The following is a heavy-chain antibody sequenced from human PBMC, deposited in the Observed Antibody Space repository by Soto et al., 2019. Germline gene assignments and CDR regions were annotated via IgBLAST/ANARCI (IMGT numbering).Heavy chain of an antibody. CDR1: GFTVSSNY. D-gene: IGHD6-13*01. CDR3: ARAIAAAGTAHFDY. Sequence: EVQLVESGGGLVQPGGSLRLSCAASGFTVSSNYMSWVRQAPGKGLEWVSVIYSGGSTYYADSVKGRFTISRDNSKNTLYLQMNGLRAEDTAVYYCARAIAAAGTAHFDYWGQGTLVTVSS. CDR2: IYSGGST. V-gene: IGHV3-66*01. J-gene: IGHJ4*02.